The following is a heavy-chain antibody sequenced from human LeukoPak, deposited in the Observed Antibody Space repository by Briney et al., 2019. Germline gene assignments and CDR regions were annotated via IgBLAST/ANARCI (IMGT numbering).Heavy chain of an antibody. D-gene: IGHD2-21*01. CDR3: AGSHSSAFDS. V-gene: IGHV3-7*04. Sequence: GGSLRLSWPPAGFTVSTSWMTCVRQPPGKWLEWVANIKPDGTYKQYLESVKGRFTISRDNAKTALFLQMNRLRAEDTAVYYCAGSHSSAFDSWGQGTLVTVSS. J-gene: IGHJ4*02. CDR1: GFTVSTSW. CDR2: IKPDGTYK.